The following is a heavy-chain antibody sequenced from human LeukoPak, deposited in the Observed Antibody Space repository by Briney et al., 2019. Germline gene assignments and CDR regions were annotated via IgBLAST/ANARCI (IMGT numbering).Heavy chain of an antibody. D-gene: IGHD3-22*01. CDR2: ISSSGSTI. Sequence: PGGSLRLSCAASGFTFGGYYMSWIRQAPGKGLEWVSYISSSGSTIYYADSVKGRFAISRDNAKNSLYLQMNSLRAEDTAVYYCARERTYYYDSSGYYLWWGQGTLVTVSS. J-gene: IGHJ4*02. V-gene: IGHV3-11*01. CDR3: ARERTYYYDSSGYYLW. CDR1: GFTFGGYY.